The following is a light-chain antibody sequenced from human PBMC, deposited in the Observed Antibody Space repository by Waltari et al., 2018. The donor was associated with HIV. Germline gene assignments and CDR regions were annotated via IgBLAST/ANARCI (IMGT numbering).Light chain of an antibody. CDR1: SSIIGHNS. J-gene: IGLJ3*02. Sequence: QSVLTQPPSVSAAPGQSVTISCSGSSSIIGHNSISWHQQRPGTAPKLPIYDNDKRPSGISDRFSGSKSATSATLAISGLRTGDEAHYYCGTRDSSLTEDWVFGGGTKLNVL. V-gene: IGLV1-51*01. CDR2: DND. CDR3: GTRDSSLTEDWV.